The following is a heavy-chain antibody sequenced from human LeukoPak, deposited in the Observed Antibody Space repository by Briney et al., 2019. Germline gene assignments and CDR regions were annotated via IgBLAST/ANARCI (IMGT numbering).Heavy chain of an antibody. J-gene: IGHJ4*02. CDR3: ARNHEGFRY. CDR1: GYTFTSHD. Sequence: ASVKVSCKASGYTFTSHDIIWVRQATGQGLEWMGWINSNNGDTTYAHSFQDRVTITRDTSVSTAYRELTSLRSDDTAVYYCARNHEGFRYWGQGTLVTVSS. CDR2: INSNNGDT. V-gene: IGHV1-8*03.